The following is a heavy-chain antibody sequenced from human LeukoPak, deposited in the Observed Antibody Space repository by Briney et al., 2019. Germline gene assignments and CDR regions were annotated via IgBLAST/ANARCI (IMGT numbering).Heavy chain of an antibody. CDR2: IYYSGST. CDR1: GGSISSYY. V-gene: IGHV4-59*01. D-gene: IGHD3-22*01. J-gene: IGHJ1*01. CDR3: ARVRGDYDSSGYYYAEYFQH. Sequence: PSETLSLTCTVSGGSISSYYWSWIRQPPGKGLEWIGYIYYSGSTNYNPSLKSRVTISVDTSKNQFSLKLSSVTAADTAVYYCARVRGDYDSSGYYYAEYFQHWGQGTLATVSS.